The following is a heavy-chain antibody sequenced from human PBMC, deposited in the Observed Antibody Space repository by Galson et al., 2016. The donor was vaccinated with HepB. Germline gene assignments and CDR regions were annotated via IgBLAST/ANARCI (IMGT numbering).Heavy chain of an antibody. CDR2: ISHDGSNK. CDR3: ARQGVASMADWLPKLDH. CDR1: GFTFTSYA. V-gene: IGHV3-30-3*01. D-gene: IGHD5-12*01. J-gene: IGHJ4*02. Sequence: SLRLSCAASGFTFTSYAIHWVRQAPGKGLEWVGVISHDGSNKFYAGSVKGRFTISRDNPKNTVYLQLNGLRGGDTAVYYCARQGVASMADWLPKLDHWGQGTLVTVSS.